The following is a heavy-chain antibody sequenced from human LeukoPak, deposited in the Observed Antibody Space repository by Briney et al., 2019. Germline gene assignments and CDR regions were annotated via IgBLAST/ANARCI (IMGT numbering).Heavy chain of an antibody. J-gene: IGHJ3*02. CDR1: GFTFSSYE. CDR3: ARDGTNSRIAVAYDAFDI. D-gene: IGHD6-19*01. Sequence: GGSLRLSCAASGFTFSSYEMNWVRQAPGKGLEWVPYISSSGSTIYYADSVKGRFTISRDNAKNSLYLQMNSLRAEDTAVYYCARDGTNSRIAVAYDAFDIWGQGTMVTVSS. V-gene: IGHV3-48*03. CDR2: ISSSGSTI.